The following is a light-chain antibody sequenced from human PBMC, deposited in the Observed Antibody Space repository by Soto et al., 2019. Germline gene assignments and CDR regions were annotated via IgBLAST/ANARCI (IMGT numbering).Light chain of an antibody. CDR2: EVS. CDR3: SSYTSSRSVV. CDR1: SSDVGGYNY. V-gene: IGLV2-14*01. J-gene: IGLJ2*01. Sequence: QSVLTQPASVSGSPGQSITISCTGTSSDVGGYNYVSWYQQHPGKAPNLMIYEVSNRPSGVSNRFSGSKSGNTASLTISGLQAEDEADYYCSSYTSSRSVVFGGGTKLTVL.